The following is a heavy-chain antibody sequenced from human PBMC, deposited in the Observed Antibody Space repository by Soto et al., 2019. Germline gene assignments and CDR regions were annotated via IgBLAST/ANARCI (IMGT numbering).Heavy chain of an antibody. V-gene: IGHV3-48*01. J-gene: IGHJ4*02. Sequence: LRLSCVASGFTLSRYSMNWVRQAPGKGLEWVSYISRSSSTIYYADSVKGRFTISRDNAENSLYLQMNSLRAEDTAVYYCARDLPGGLPAYWGQGTRVTVSS. CDR2: ISRSSSTI. D-gene: IGHD3-10*01. CDR1: GFTLSRYS. CDR3: ARDLPGGLPAY.